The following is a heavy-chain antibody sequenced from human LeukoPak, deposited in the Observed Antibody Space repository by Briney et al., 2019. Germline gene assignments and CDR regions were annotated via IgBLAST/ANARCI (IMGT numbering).Heavy chain of an antibody. CDR2: VYHSGSA. V-gene: IGHV4-34*01. CDR3: ARGQDSSPYSPLGY. J-gene: IGHJ4*02. CDR1: DGSFIGDY. Sequence: ETLSLTCGVYDGSFIGDYWSWIRQSPGMGLEWIGQVYHSGSANYNPSLRSRVTISIDTSKKQFSLKLNSVTATDTAVYYCARGQDSSPYSPLGYWGQGTLVTVSS. D-gene: IGHD3-22*01.